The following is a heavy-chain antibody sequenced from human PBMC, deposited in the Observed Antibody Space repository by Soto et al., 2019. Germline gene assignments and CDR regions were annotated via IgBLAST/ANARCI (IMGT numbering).Heavy chain of an antibody. CDR2: INPNSGGT. D-gene: IGHD2-2*02. Sequence: ASVKVSCKASGYTFTGYYMHWVRQAPGQGLEWMGWINPNSGGTNYAQKFQGWVTMTRDTSISTAYMELSRLRSDDTAVYYCAREEYCSSTSCHRVNGMDVWGQGTTVTVSS. J-gene: IGHJ6*02. V-gene: IGHV1-2*04. CDR3: AREEYCSSTSCHRVNGMDV. CDR1: GYTFTGYY.